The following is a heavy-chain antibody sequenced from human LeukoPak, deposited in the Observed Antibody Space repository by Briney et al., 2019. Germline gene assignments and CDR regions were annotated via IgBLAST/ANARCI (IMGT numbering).Heavy chain of an antibody. CDR3: ARGGAYYDFWSGYSAFGY. Sequence: GGSLRLSCAASGFALSSHWMTWVRQVPGRGPEWVANVNRDGSETYYLDSVKGRFTISRDNAKNTLYLQMNSLRAEDTAVYYCARGGAYYDFWSGYSAFGYWGQGTLVTVSS. CDR2: VNRDGSET. V-gene: IGHV3-7*01. J-gene: IGHJ4*02. CDR1: GFALSSHW. D-gene: IGHD3-3*01.